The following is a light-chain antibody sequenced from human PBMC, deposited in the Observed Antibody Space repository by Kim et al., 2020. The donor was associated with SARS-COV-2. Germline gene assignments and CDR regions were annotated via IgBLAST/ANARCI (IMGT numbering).Light chain of an antibody. CDR2: GNA. V-gene: IGLV1-40*01. Sequence: GQRVTISCTGSSSNIGAGYNVHWYQQLPGTAPKLLISGNADRPSGVPDRFSASKSDTSASLAITGLQAEDEAFYYCQSYDTSLSRVFGGGTQLTVL. CDR1: SSNIGAGYN. CDR3: QSYDTSLSRV. J-gene: IGLJ3*02.